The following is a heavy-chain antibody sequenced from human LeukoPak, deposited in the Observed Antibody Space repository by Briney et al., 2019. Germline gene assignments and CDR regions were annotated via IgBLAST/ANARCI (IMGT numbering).Heavy chain of an antibody. CDR3: AGGTAKTYYYYYYMDV. V-gene: IGHV3-11*04. J-gene: IGHJ6*03. Sequence: GGSLRLSCAASGFTFSDYYMSWIRQAPGKGLEWVSYISSSGSTIYYADSVKGRFTISRDNAKNSLYLQMNSLRAEDTAVYYCAGGTAKTYYYYYYMDVWGKGTTVTVSS. D-gene: IGHD3-16*01. CDR1: GFTFSDYY. CDR2: ISSSGSTI.